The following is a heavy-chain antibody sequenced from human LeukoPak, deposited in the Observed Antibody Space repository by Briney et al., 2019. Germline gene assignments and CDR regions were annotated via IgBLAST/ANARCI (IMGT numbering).Heavy chain of an antibody. CDR2: ISSSSTTI. V-gene: IGHV3-48*01. Sequence: PGGSLRLSCAASGFPFSSYSMHWVRQARGKGLEWLSYISSSSTTIYNADSVQGRFTISRDNSKNTLSLEMNSLSPDDTAVYYCARGVEPLAANTSAYWSQGTLVTVSS. J-gene: IGHJ4*02. D-gene: IGHD1-14*01. CDR1: GFPFSSYS. CDR3: ARGVEPLAANTSAY.